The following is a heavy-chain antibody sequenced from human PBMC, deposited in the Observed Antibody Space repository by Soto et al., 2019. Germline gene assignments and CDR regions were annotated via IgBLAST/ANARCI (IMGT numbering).Heavy chain of an antibody. CDR1: GGSFSGYY. D-gene: IGHD3-3*01. J-gene: IGHJ6*02. V-gene: IGHV4-34*01. CDR3: ARRRGFGAYYYYGMDV. CDR2: INHSGST. Sequence: SETLSLTCAVYGGSFSGYYWSWIRQPPGKGLEWIGEINHSGSTNYNPPLKSRVTISVDTSKNQFSLKLSSVTAADTAVYYCARRRGFGAYYYYGMDVWGQGTTVTVS.